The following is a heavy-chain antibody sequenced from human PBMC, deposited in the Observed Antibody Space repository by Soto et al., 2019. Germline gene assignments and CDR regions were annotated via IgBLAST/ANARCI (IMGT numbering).Heavy chain of an antibody. CDR3: AAAYCGGDCYSRGWFDP. CDR1: GFTFSSYS. D-gene: IGHD2-21*02. J-gene: IGHJ5*02. Sequence: EVQLVESGGCLVKPGGSLRLSCAASGFTFSSYSMNWVRQAPGTGLEWVSSISSSSSYIYYADSVKGRFTISRDNAKNSLYLQMNSLRAEDTAVYYCAAAYCGGDCYSRGWFDPWGQGTLVTVSS. CDR2: ISSSSSYI. V-gene: IGHV3-21*01.